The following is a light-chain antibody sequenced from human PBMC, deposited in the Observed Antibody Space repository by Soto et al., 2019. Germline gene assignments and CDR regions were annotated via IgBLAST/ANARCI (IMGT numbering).Light chain of an antibody. Sequence: QSVLTQPPSVSAAPGQKVTISCSGSSSNIGNNYVSWYQQLPGTAPKLLIYENNKRPSGIPDRFSGSKSGTAATLGITGRQTGDEAEYYCGTWDSSLRFQWLFGGGTKLTVL. J-gene: IGLJ3*02. CDR2: ENN. V-gene: IGLV1-51*01. CDR1: SSNIGNNY. CDR3: GTWDSSLRFQWL.